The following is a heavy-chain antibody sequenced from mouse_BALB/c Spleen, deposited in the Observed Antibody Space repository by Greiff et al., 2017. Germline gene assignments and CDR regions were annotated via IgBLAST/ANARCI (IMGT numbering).Heavy chain of an antibody. D-gene: IGHD2-1*01. CDR1: GYTFTSYW. CDR3: TRFGNYEGYAMDY. CDR2: IYPGNSDT. Sequence: VQLKQSGTVLARPGASVKMSCKASGYTFTSYWMHWVKQRPGQGLEWIGAIYPGNSDTSYNQKFKGKAKLTAVTSTSTAYMELSSLTNEDSAVYYCTRFGNYEGYAMDYWGQGTSVTVSS. V-gene: IGHV1-5*01. J-gene: IGHJ4*01.